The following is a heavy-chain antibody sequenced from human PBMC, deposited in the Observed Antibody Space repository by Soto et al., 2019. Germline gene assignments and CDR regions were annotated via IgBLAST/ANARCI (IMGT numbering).Heavy chain of an antibody. CDR3: ARTYSSSWSPLEY. CDR2: INHSGGT. J-gene: IGHJ4*02. CDR1: GGSFSGYY. D-gene: IGHD6-13*01. V-gene: IGHV4-34*01. Sequence: QVQLQQWGAGLLKPSETLSLTCAVYGGSFSGYYWSWIRQPPGKGLEWIGEINHSGGTNYNPSLKSRITISVDTSKNQFSLKLTSVTAAATAVYYCARTYSSSWSPLEYWGQGTLVTVSS.